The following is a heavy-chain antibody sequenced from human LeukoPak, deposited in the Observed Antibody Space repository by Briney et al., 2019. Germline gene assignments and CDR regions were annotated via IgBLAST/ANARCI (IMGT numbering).Heavy chain of an antibody. CDR3: ARGMRIAVAGYWFDP. CDR2: VSYVGT. D-gene: IGHD6-19*01. Sequence: PSETLSLTCSVSGGSIDTFFWTWIRQPPGKGLEWVGYVSYVGTSYNPSLKSRLTISQDTSRTQFFLNLTSVTAADTGVYYCARGMRIAVAGYWFDPWGQGTLVTVSS. V-gene: IGHV4-59*01. J-gene: IGHJ5*02. CDR1: GGSIDTFF.